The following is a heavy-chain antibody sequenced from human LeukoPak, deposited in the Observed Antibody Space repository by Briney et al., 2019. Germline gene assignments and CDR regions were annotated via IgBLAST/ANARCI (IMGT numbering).Heavy chain of an antibody. V-gene: IGHV1-8*01. CDR2: MNPNRGNT. J-gene: IGHJ4*02. CDR1: GYTFTSYD. Sequence: ASVKVSCKASGYTFTSYDINWVREATGQGLEWMGWMNPNRGNTGYAQKFQGRVTMTRSTSISTAYMELSSLRSEDTAVYYCARFPYCSSTSCAEAHYFDYWGQGTLVTGSS. CDR3: ARFPYCSSTSCAEAHYFDY. D-gene: IGHD2-2*01.